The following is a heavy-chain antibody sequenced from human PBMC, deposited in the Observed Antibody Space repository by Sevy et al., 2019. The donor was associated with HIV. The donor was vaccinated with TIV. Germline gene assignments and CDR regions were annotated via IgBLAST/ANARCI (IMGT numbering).Heavy chain of an antibody. D-gene: IGHD3-3*01. CDR3: ARDFTIFGVVSGIDY. V-gene: IGHV3-21*01. J-gene: IGHJ4*02. CDR1: GFTFRSYS. Sequence: GGSLRLSCAASGFTFRSYSMNWVRQAPGKGLEWLSSISDDSRYIYYSDSVKGRFTISRANAKNSRNLQMNSLRVEDTAIYYCARDFTIFGVVSGIDYWGQGNLVTVSS. CDR2: ISDDSRYI.